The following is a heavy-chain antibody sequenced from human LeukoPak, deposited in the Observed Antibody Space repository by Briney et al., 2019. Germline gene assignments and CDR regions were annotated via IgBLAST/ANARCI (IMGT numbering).Heavy chain of an antibody. Sequence: SSVNVSCKASGYTFTRYDIHGVRQATGQGLDWMGWMNPNSGNTGYAQKFQGRITMTRNTSISTAYMELSSLRSEDTAVYYCARRSQAGGTGSGYWGQGTLVTASS. CDR3: ARRSQAGGTGSGY. J-gene: IGHJ4*02. D-gene: IGHD3-3*01. CDR2: MNPNSGNT. CDR1: GYTFTRYD. V-gene: IGHV1-8*01.